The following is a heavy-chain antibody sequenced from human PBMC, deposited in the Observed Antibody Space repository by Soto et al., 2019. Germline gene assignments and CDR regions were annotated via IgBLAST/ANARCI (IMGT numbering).Heavy chain of an antibody. CDR3: AREESSWTYTPNWFDP. V-gene: IGHV4-4*07. CDR1: GGSSTFYY. J-gene: IGHJ5*02. D-gene: IGHD3-3*01. CDR2: ISSTGNT. Sequence: SETLSLTCTVSGGSSTFYYWSWIRQPAGKGLEWIGRISSTGNTNYNPSLNSRVTMSLDTSKKKISLNMRSVTAADTAVYFCAREESSWTYTPNWFDPWGQGTLVTVSS.